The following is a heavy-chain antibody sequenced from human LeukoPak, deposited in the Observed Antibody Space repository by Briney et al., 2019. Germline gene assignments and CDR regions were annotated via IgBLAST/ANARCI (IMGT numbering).Heavy chain of an antibody. CDR3: SNGYGLVDI. V-gene: IGHV4-30-4*07. CDR2: IYYSGST. Sequence: PSETLSLTCAVSGGSISSGGYSWSWIRQPPGKGLEWIGYIYYSGSTYYNPSLKSRVTISVDTSKNQFSLKLNSVTAADTAVYSESNGYGLVDIWGQGTMVTVSS. D-gene: IGHD3-10*01. CDR1: GGSISSGGYS. J-gene: IGHJ3*02.